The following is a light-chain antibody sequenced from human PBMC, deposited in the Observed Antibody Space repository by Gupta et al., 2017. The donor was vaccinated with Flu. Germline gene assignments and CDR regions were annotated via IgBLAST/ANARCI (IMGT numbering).Light chain of an antibody. CDR3: QQYYSYPFT. Sequence: FSASTGDRVTITCRASQGISSYLAWYQQKPGKAPKLLIYSASTLQSGVPSRFSGSGSGTDFTLTISCLQSEDFATYYCQQYYSYPFTFGPGTKVDIK. V-gene: IGKV1-8*01. CDR2: SAS. J-gene: IGKJ3*01. CDR1: QGISSY.